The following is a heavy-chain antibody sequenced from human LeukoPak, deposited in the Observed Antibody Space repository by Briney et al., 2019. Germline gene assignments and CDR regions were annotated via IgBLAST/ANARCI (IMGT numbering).Heavy chain of an antibody. CDR2: IITIFGKA. CDR3: ARTWFGELLVSNWFEP. CDR1: GGTFSSYA. V-gene: IGHV1-69*13. J-gene: IGHJ5*02. Sequence: SVKVSCKASGGTFSSYAISWVRQAPGQGREWMGGIITIFGKANYAQKFQGRVTITADESTSTAYMELSSLRSEDTAVYYCARTWFGELLVSNWFEPWGQGTLVTFSS. D-gene: IGHD3-10*01.